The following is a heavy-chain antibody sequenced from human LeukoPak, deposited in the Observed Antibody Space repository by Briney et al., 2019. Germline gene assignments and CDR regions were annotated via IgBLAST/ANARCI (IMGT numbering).Heavy chain of an antibody. Sequence: PGGSLRLSCVASGFTFSPYAMHWVRQGPGKGLEWVAVISSGGTTKYYTDSVKGRFTISRDDSKNTLYLHLNSLRLDDTAVYYCASHRVFAFDVWGQGRMVTVSS. CDR2: ISSGGTTK. V-gene: IGHV3-30-3*01. CDR1: GFTFSPYA. J-gene: IGHJ3*01. CDR3: ASHRVFAFDV. D-gene: IGHD5/OR15-5a*01.